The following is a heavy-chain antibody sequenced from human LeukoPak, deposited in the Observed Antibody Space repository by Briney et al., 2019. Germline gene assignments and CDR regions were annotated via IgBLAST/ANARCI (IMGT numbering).Heavy chain of an antibody. CDR2: IYYSGST. J-gene: IGHJ4*02. D-gene: IGHD2-21*02. CDR3: ARRVVVVTAIGYFDY. V-gene: IGHV4-39*01. CDR1: GGSISSSSHY. Sequence: SETLSLTCTVSGGSISSSSHYWGWIRQPPGKGLEWIGSIYYSGSTYYNPSLKSRVTISVDTSKNQFSLKLSSVTAADTAVYYCARRVVVVTAIGYFDYWGQGTLVTVSS.